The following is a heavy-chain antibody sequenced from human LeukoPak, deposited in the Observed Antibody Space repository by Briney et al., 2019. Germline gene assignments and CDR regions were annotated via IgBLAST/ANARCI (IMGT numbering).Heavy chain of an antibody. Sequence: PSETLSLTCAVYGGSFSGYYWSWIRQPPGKGLEWIGEINHSGSTNYNPSLKSRVTISVDRSKNQFSLKLSSVTAADTAVYYCATTGSGSFYYYYGMDVWGKGTTVTVSS. CDR1: GGSFSGYY. CDR2: INHSGST. J-gene: IGHJ6*04. D-gene: IGHD3-10*01. V-gene: IGHV4-34*01. CDR3: ATTGSGSFYYYYGMDV.